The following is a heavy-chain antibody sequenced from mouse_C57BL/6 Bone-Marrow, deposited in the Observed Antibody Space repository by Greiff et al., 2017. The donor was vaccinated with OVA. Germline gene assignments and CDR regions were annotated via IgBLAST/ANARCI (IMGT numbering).Heavy chain of an antibody. V-gene: IGHV5-4*03. CDR3: ARGWLLRAY. D-gene: IGHD2-3*01. Sequence: DVMLVESGGGLVKPGGSLKLSCAASGFTFSSYAMSWVRQTPEKRLEWVATISDGGSYTYYPDNVKGRFTISRDNAKNNLYLQMSHLKSEDTAMYYCARGWLLRAYWGQGTLVTVSA. CDR2: ISDGGSYT. J-gene: IGHJ3*01. CDR1: GFTFSSYA.